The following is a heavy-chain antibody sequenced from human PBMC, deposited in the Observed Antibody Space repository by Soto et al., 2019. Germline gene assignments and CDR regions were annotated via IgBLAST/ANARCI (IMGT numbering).Heavy chain of an antibody. Sequence: QLQLQESGPGLVKPSEALSLTCSVSGGSISSSSYYWGWVRQPPGKGLEWIGSIYYSGSTYYNPSLKSRVTVFIDKSKNQFSLKLSSLTAADTAVYYCARREGLATISYYFDFWGQGTVVTVSS. CDR3: ARREGLATISYYFDF. D-gene: IGHD3-9*01. V-gene: IGHV4-39*01. J-gene: IGHJ4*02. CDR1: GGSISSSSYY. CDR2: IYYSGST.